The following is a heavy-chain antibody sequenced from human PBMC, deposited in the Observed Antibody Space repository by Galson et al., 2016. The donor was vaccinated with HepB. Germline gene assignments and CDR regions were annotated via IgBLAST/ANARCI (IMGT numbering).Heavy chain of an antibody. CDR3: ARGDYGASFYYGVDV. J-gene: IGHJ6*02. Sequence: SLRLSCAVSGFTFRKYGMHWVRQPPGKGLQWVAAISFNEDKKFYLDSVRGRFTVSRDSSKNTLYLQLNSLGPDDTAVYFWARGDYGASFYYGVDVWGQGTTVTVSS. D-gene: IGHD4-17*01. V-gene: IGHV3-30*03. CDR2: ISFNEDKK. CDR1: GFTFRKYG.